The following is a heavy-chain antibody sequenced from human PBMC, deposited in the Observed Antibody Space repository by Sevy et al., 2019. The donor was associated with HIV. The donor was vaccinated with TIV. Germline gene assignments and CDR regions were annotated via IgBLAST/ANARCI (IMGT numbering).Heavy chain of an antibody. CDR3: ARDSGSTWQAYKWFDP. J-gene: IGHJ5*02. D-gene: IGHD6-13*01. CDR1: GFTFSRNW. CDR2: IKQDRSEK. Sequence: VGSLRLSCAASGFTFSRNWMTWVRQAPGQGLEWVANIKQDRSEKYYVDSVKGRFIISSDNAKNSLYLQMNSLRADDTALYYCARDSGSTWQAYKWFDPWGQGTLVTVSS. V-gene: IGHV3-7*01.